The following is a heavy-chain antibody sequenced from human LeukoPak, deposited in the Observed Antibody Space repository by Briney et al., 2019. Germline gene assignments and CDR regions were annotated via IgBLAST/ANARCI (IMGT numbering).Heavy chain of an antibody. CDR1: GCSITSYY. CDR2: IHTSGST. D-gene: IGHD3-22*01. Sequence: SETLSLTCTVSGCSITSYYWSWIRQPAGKGLEWIGRIHTSGSTNYNPSLKSRVTMSVDTSKNQFSLKLSSVTAADTAVYYCARDQGDSSGYYYRSRAFDIWGQGTMVTVSS. J-gene: IGHJ3*02. CDR3: ARDQGDSSGYYYRSRAFDI. V-gene: IGHV4-4*07.